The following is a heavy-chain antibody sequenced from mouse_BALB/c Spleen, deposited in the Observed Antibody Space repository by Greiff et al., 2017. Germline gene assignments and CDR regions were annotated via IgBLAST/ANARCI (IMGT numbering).Heavy chain of an antibody. V-gene: IGHV5-6-4*01. CDR2: ISSGGSYT. CDR1: GFTFSSYT. D-gene: IGHD1-1*01. J-gene: IGHJ4*01. CDR3: TRDRDYGSSYGAMDY. Sequence: EVMLVESGGGLVKPGGSLKLSCAASGFTFSSYTMSWVRQTPEKRLEWVATISSGGSYTYYPDSVKGRFTISRDNAKNTLYLQMSSLKSEDTAMYYCTRDRDYGSSYGAMDYWGQGTSVTVSS.